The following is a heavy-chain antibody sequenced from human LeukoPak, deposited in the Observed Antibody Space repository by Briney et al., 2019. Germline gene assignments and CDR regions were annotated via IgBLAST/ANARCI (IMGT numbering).Heavy chain of an antibody. CDR3: ARLPDDYGDYKYFQH. CDR1: GFTVSTSA. D-gene: IGHD4-17*01. Sequence: GGSLRLSCAAAGFTVSTSAMSWVRQAPGKGLEWVSGISGSGGGTYYADSVKGRFSISRDISKNTLYLQMNSLRAEDTAVYYCARLPDDYGDYKYFQHWGQGTLVTVSS. CDR2: ISGSGGGT. V-gene: IGHV3-23*01. J-gene: IGHJ1*01.